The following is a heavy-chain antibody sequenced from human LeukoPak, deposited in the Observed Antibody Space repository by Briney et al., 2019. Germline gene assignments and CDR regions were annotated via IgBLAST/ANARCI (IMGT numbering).Heavy chain of an antibody. Sequence: PSETLSLTCAVYGGSFSGYYWSWVRQAPGKGLEWISVIYSGGSTYYADSVKGRFTISRDDSKNTLYLQMNSLRAEDTAIYYCARAQWRTYSYYYMDVWGKGTTVTVSS. D-gene: IGHD6-19*01. CDR1: GGSFSGYY. CDR2: IYSGGST. CDR3: ARAQWRTYSYYYMDV. J-gene: IGHJ6*03. V-gene: IGHV3-53*01.